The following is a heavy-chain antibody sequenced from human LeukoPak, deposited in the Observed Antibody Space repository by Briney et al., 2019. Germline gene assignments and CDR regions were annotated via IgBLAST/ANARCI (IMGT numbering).Heavy chain of an antibody. D-gene: IGHD6-13*01. V-gene: IGHV4-39*07. CDR2: IYYSGST. CDR1: GGPISSSSYY. CDR3: ASPIAAAGTDDY. J-gene: IGHJ4*02. Sequence: PSETLPLTCTVSGGPISSSSYYWGWIRQPPGKGLEWIGSIYYSGSTYYNPSLKSRVTISVDTSKDQFSLKLSSVTAADTAVYYCASPIAAAGTDDYWGQGTLVTVSS.